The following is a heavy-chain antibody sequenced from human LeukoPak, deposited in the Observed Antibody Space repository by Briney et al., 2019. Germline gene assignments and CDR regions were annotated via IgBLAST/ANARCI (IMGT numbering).Heavy chain of an antibody. D-gene: IGHD3-9*01. CDR2: IDYDSSHI. Sequence: GGSLRLSCAASGFTFSTSAMNWVRQVPGKGLEWVSSIDYDSSHIYYAASVRGRFTISRDNARDSVYLQMDSLRVEDTAVYYCTRDPLRYLRVGHYNYWGQGTLVAVSS. J-gene: IGHJ4*02. CDR1: GFTFSTSA. V-gene: IGHV3-21*01. CDR3: TRDPLRYLRVGHYNY.